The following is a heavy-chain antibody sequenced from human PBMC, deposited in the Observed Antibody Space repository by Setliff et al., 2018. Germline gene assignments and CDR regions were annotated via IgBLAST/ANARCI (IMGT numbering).Heavy chain of an antibody. V-gene: IGHV3-30*02. Sequence: GGSLRLSCTASGLSYSNYWVSWVRQAPGKGLDWVASVRFDGTYKVYGDSVKGRFTISRDNSENTLFLQMTSLRPEDTGVYYCAKVKKPLIRGSGFDYWGRGTLVTVSS. J-gene: IGHJ4*02. CDR1: GLSYSNYW. CDR2: VRFDGTYK. CDR3: AKVKKPLIRGSGFDY. D-gene: IGHD3-10*01.